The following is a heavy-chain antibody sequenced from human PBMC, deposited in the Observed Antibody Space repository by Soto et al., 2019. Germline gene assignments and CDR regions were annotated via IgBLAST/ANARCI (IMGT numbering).Heavy chain of an antibody. D-gene: IGHD3-10*01. V-gene: IGHV3-33*01. Sequence: QVQLVESGGGVVQPGKSLRLSCAASGLSFRSYGMHWVRQAPGKGLEWVAVIWYGGSNKYYADSVKGRFTISRDNSKNTLYLQMNRLRAEDTAVYYCARDYYFLSVYGMDVWGQGTTVTVSS. CDR2: IWYGGSNK. CDR3: ARDYYFLSVYGMDV. CDR1: GLSFRSYG. J-gene: IGHJ6*02.